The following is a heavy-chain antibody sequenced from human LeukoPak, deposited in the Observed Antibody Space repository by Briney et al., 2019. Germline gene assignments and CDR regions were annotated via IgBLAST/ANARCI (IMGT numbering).Heavy chain of an antibody. D-gene: IGHD4-11*01. Sequence: ASVKVSCKVSGYTLTELSMHWVRQAPGKGLEWMGGFDPEDGETIYAQKFQGRVTMTEDTSTDTAYMELSSLRSEDTAVYYCARSDYSNSYYYYYMDVWGKGTTVTVSS. CDR2: FDPEDGET. V-gene: IGHV1-24*01. CDR1: GYTLTELS. CDR3: ARSDYSNSYYYYYMDV. J-gene: IGHJ6*03.